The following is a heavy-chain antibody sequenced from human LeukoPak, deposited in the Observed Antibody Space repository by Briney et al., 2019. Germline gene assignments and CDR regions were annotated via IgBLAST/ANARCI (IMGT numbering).Heavy chain of an antibody. V-gene: IGHV3-21*01. CDR1: GFTFNSYN. Sequence: GGSLRLSCAASGFTFNSYNMNWVRQAPGKGLEWVAYISIGTSFIFYADSVKGRFTISRDNAKNSLYLQVNSPRAEDTAVYYCARSPTFRGWFDPWGQGTLVTVSS. CDR3: ARSPTFRGWFDP. J-gene: IGHJ5*02. CDR2: ISIGTSFI. D-gene: IGHD2/OR15-2a*01.